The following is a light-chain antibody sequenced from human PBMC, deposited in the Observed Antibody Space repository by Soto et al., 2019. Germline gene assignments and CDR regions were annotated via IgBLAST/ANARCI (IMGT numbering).Light chain of an antibody. CDR3: QRDS. CDR1: QSINSNS. CDR2: AAS. V-gene: IGKV3-20*01. J-gene: IGKJ2*03. Sequence: EIVLTQSPGTLSLSPGERATLSCRVSQSINSNSLAWYQQKPGQAPRLLIYAASSRATGIPDRFSGSGSGSDFTLTIRRLEPEDFAVYYCQRDSFGQGTKLEIK.